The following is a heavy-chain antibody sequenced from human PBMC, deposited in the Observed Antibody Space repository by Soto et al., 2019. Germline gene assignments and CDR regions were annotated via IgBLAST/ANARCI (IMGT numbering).Heavy chain of an antibody. D-gene: IGHD3-10*01. CDR2: IWYDGSNK. V-gene: IGHV3-33*01. CDR1: GFTFSSYG. CDR3: ARDGGGYYGSGSYYYYYGMDV. J-gene: IGHJ6*02. Sequence: PGGSLRLSCAASGFTFSSYGMHWVRQAPGKGLEWVAVIWYDGSNKYYADSVKGRFTISRDNSKNTLYLQMNSLRAEDTAVYYCARDGGGYYGSGSYYYYYGMDVWGQGTTVTVSS.